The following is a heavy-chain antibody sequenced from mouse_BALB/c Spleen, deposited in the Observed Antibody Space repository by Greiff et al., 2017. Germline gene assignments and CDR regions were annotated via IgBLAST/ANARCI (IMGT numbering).Heavy chain of an antibody. D-gene: IGHD2-1*01. CDR1: GFNIKDTY. V-gene: IGHV14-3*02. CDR3: ARGDGNYAFAY. CDR2: IDPANGNT. J-gene: IGHJ3*01. Sequence: EVQLQESGAELVKPGASVKLSCTASGFNIKDTYMHWVKQRPEQGLEWIGRIDPANGNTKYDPKFPGKATITADTSSNTAYLQLSSLTAEDTAVYYCARGDGNYAFAYWGQGTLVTVSA.